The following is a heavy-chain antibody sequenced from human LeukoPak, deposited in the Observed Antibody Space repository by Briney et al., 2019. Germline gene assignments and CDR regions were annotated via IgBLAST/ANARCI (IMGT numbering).Heavy chain of an antibody. CDR2: ISSDGSNT. CDR3: VSRNYGSSPFDY. CDR1: GFTFRSYA. V-gene: IGHV3-74*01. J-gene: IGHJ4*02. D-gene: IGHD4-17*01. Sequence: PGGSLRLSCAASGFTFRSYAMSWVRQAPGKGLVWVSRISSDGSNTNYADSVKGRFTISRDNAENTLYLQMDSLTAEDAAVYFCVSRNYGSSPFDYWGQGTLVTVSS.